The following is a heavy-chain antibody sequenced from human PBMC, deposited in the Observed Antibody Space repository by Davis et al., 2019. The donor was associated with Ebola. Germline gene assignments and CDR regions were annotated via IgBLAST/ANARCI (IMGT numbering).Heavy chain of an antibody. D-gene: IGHD6-13*01. Sequence: SETLSLTCAVSGGSISSSNWWSWIRQPPGMGLVWIGSIYYSGSTYYNPSLKSRVTISVDTSKNQFSLKLSSVTAADTAVYYCARASSSSWYLGYFDLWGRGTLVTVSS. V-gene: IGHV4-4*02. CDR3: ARASSSSWYLGYFDL. J-gene: IGHJ2*01. CDR1: GGSISSSNW. CDR2: IYYSGST.